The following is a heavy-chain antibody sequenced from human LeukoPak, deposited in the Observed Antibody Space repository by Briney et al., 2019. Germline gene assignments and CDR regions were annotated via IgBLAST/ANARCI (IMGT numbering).Heavy chain of an antibody. J-gene: IGHJ5*02. Sequence: GGSLRLSCAASGFTFSSYSMNWVRQAPGKGLEWVAVISYDGSNKYYADSVKGRFTISRDNSKNTLYLQMNSLRAEDTAVYYCARDVWLEDIVALFDPWGQGTLVTVSS. CDR3: ARDVWLEDIVALFDP. CDR1: GFTFSSYS. CDR2: ISYDGSNK. V-gene: IGHV3-30*03. D-gene: IGHD2-15*01.